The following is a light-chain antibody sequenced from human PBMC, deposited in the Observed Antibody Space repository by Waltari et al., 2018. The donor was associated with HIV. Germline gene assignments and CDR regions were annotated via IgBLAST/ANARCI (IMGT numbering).Light chain of an antibody. CDR3: SSYTSSSTLGV. CDR2: DVS. CDR1: SSDVGGYNY. J-gene: IGLJ2*01. V-gene: IGLV2-14*01. Sequence: QSALTQPASVSGSPGQSITISCTGTSSDVGGYNYVSWYQQHPGKAPKPMIYDVSNRPSGVSNRFSVSKSGNTASLTISGLQAEDEADYYCSSYTSSSTLGVFGGGTKLTVL.